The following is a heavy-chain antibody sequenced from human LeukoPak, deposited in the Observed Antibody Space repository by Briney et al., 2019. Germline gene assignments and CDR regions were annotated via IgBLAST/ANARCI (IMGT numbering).Heavy chain of an antibody. CDR2: INHSGST. V-gene: IGHV4-34*01. Sequence: PSETLSLTCAVYGGSFRGYYWSWIRQPPGKGLEWIGEINHSGSTNYNPSLKSRVTISVDTSKNQFSLKLSSVTAADTAVYYCARESSTSCDYWGQGTLVTVSS. CDR3: ARESSTSCDY. CDR1: GGSFRGYY. D-gene: IGHD2-2*01. J-gene: IGHJ4*02.